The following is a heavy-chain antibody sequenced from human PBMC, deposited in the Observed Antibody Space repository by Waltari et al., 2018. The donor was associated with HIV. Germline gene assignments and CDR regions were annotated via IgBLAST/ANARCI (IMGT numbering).Heavy chain of an antibody. CDR3: AKDGGYGGNSRGLDY. CDR2: INWNGGTI. V-gene: IGHV3-9*01. CDR1: GFKFDDYV. D-gene: IGHD4-17*01. J-gene: IGHJ4*02. Sequence: EVQLVESGGGLVQPGRSLRLSCAASGFKFDDYVMHWVRQAPGKGLEWVSRINWNGGTIAYADSVKGRFTISRDNAKNSLYLQINSLTTEDTALHYCAKDGGYGGNSRGLDYWGQGTLVTVSS.